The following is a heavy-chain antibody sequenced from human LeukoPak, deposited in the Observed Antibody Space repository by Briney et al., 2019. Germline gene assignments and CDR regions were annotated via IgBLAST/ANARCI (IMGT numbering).Heavy chain of an antibody. D-gene: IGHD6-13*01. Sequence: SETLSLTCTVSGGSISSYYWSWIRQPPGKGLEWIGYIYYSGSTNYNPSLKSRVTIPVGTSKNQFSLKLSSVTAADTAVYYCARRGVSSSSYWGQGTLVTVSS. V-gene: IGHV4-59*08. J-gene: IGHJ4*02. CDR1: GGSISSYY. CDR2: IYYSGST. CDR3: ARRGVSSSSY.